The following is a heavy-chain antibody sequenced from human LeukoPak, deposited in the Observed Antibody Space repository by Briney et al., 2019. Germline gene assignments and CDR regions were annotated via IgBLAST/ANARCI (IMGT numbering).Heavy chain of an antibody. CDR2: ISSSGSTI. V-gene: IGHV3-48*03. CDR1: GFTFSSYE. CDR3: ARGMTYYYGMDV. Sequence: GGTLRLSCAASGFTFSSYEMNWVRQAPGKGLERVSYISSSGSTIYYADSVKGRFTISRDNAKNSLYLQMNSLRAEDTAVYYCARGMTYYYGMDVWGQGTTVTVSS. J-gene: IGHJ6*02.